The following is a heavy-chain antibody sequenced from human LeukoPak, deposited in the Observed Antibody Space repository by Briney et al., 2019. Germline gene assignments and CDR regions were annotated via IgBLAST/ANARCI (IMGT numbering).Heavy chain of an antibody. D-gene: IGHD3-10*01. J-gene: IGHJ4*02. CDR1: GFTFSGAW. Sequence: GGSLRLSCTASGFTFSGAWMTWVRQAPGKGLEWVSGITWNSDRIGYADSVKGRFTISRDNAKNSLFLQMNSLRAEDMGLYYCAKPRGSGSYSEPLDYWGQGTLVTVSS. CDR3: AKPRGSGSYSEPLDY. CDR2: ITWNSDRI. V-gene: IGHV3-9*03.